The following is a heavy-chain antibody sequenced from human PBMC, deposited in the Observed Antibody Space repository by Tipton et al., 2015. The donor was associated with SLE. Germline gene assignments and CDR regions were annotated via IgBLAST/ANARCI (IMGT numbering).Heavy chain of an antibody. V-gene: IGHV3-11*04. Sequence: SLRLSCAASGFSFSDYYMSWIRQAPGKGLEWVAYISNSGSIVYYADSVKGRFTISRDNAKYSLDLQMNSLRADDSAVYYCARPLRGYRDGPFDYWGQGTLVTVSS. CDR3: ARPLRGYRDGPFDY. CDR2: ISNSGSIV. D-gene: IGHD5-18*01. CDR1: GFSFSDYY. J-gene: IGHJ4*02.